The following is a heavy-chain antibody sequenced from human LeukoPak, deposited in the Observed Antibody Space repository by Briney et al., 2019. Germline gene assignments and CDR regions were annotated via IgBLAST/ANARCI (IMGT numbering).Heavy chain of an antibody. Sequence: PSETLSLTCTVSGGSISTYYWSWIRQPPGKGLEWIGYIYYSGSTSYNPSLKSRVTISVDTSKNQFSLELSSVTAADTAVYYCAREEALGSGSFDYWGQGTLVTVSS. CDR2: IYYSGST. J-gene: IGHJ4*02. CDR1: GGSISTYY. CDR3: AREEALGSGSFDY. D-gene: IGHD1-26*01. V-gene: IGHV4-59*01.